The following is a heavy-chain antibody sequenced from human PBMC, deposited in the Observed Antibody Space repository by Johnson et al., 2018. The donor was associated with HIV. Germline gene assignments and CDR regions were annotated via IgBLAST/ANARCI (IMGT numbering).Heavy chain of an antibody. J-gene: IGHJ3*02. D-gene: IGHD3-16*01. V-gene: IGHV3-66*03. CDR3: ARKVDYRVWGWGGAFDI. CDR2: NYSGGGT. CDR1: GLTVSSSY. Sequence: MLLVESGGGLIQPGGSLRLSCAASGLTVSSSYMSWVRQAPGKGLEWVSVNYSGGGTYYVDSVKGRFTISRDNSKNTLYLQVNSLRPEDTAVYFCARKVDYRVWGWGGAFDIWGQGTMVTVSS.